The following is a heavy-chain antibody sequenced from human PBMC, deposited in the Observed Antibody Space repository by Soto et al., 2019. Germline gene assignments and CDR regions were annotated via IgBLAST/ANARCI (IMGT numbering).Heavy chain of an antibody. V-gene: IGHV4-61*01. CDR3: ARSLGTVYDSLPDY. CDR1: GGSVSSGTYY. CDR2: IYYPGST. J-gene: IGHJ4*01. Sequence: SETLSLTXTVSGGSVSSGTYYWSWIRQPPGKGLEWIGYIYYPGSTNYNPSLKSRVTISIDTSKNQFSLKLSSVTAADTAVFYCARSLGTVYDSLPDYWGQGTLVTVSS. D-gene: IGHD3-22*01.